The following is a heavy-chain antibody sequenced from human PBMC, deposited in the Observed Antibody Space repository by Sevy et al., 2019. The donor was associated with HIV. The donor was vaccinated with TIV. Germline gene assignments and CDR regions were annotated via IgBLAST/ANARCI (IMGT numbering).Heavy chain of an antibody. D-gene: IGHD3-10*01. CDR2: IRSKANRYAT. Sequence: GGSLRLSCAASGFTFSGSAMHWVRQASGKGLEWVGRIRSKANRYATAYAASVKGRFTISRDDSKNTVYLRMNSLKTEDTAVYYCTLTTAAYDYGSGSTSVGWYWGQGTLGTFSS. V-gene: IGHV3-73*01. CDR3: TLTTAAYDYGSGSTSVGWY. CDR1: GFTFSGSA. J-gene: IGHJ4*02.